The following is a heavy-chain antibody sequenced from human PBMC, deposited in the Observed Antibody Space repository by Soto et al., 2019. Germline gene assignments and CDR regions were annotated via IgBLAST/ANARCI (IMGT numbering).Heavy chain of an antibody. CDR2: TWHDESNK. CDR3: VKDGPNWGNDLDY. Sequence: QVQLVESGGGVVQPGRSLRLSCAASGFAFSTYGMHWVRQAPGKGLEWVAVTWHDESNKYYADSVRGRFIISRDNSKNTLYLQMNRLGSEDTALYYCVKDGPNWGNDLDYWGQGTLVTVFS. D-gene: IGHD3-16*01. CDR1: GFAFSTYG. J-gene: IGHJ4*02. V-gene: IGHV3-33*06.